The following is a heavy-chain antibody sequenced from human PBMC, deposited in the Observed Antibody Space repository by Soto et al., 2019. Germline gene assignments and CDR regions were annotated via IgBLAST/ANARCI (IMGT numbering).Heavy chain of an antibody. V-gene: IGHV3-74*01. CDR2: ISGDGSST. J-gene: IGHJ3*01. Sequence: GGSLRLSCAASDFTLRSYWVHWVRQSPGKGLVWVSRISGDGSSTNYADSVKGRFTISRDNAKNTVYLQIDSLRAEDTAVYYCARSLPGTYGAFDLWGQGTMVTVSS. CDR3: ARSLPGTYGAFDL. D-gene: IGHD1-7*01. CDR1: DFTLRSYW.